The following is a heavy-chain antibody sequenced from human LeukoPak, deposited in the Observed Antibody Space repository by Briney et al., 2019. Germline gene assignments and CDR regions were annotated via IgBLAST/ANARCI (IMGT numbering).Heavy chain of an antibody. V-gene: IGHV3-30*01. CDR2: ISYDGSNK. D-gene: IGHD3-3*01. CDR3: ARDAQTLDFWSGYHTNYYYYYMDV. CDR1: GFTFSSYA. Sequence: GGSLRLSCAASGFTFSSYAMHWVRQAPGKGLEWVAVISYDGSNKYYADSVKGRFTISRDNSKNTLYLQMNSLRAEDAAVYYCARDAQTLDFWSGYHTNYYYYYMDVWGKGTTVTVSS. J-gene: IGHJ6*03.